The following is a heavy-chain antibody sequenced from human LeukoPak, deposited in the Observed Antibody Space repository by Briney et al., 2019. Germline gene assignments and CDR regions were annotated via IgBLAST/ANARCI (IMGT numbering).Heavy chain of an antibody. J-gene: IGHJ3*02. V-gene: IGHV1-58*01. Sequence: SVKVSCKASGFTFTKSALQWVRQARGQRLEWIGWIVVGSGNTDYAQKFQGRVTMTRDTSTSTVYMELSSLRSEDTAVYYCARGRVTATDGFDIWGQGTTVIVSS. CDR2: IVVGSGNT. CDR3: ARGRVTATDGFDI. CDR1: GFTFTKSA. D-gene: IGHD2-21*02.